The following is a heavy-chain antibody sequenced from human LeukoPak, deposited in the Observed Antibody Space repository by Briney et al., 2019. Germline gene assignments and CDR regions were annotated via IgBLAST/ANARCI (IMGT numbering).Heavy chain of an antibody. CDR3: AKVRDGYNAFDY. V-gene: IGHV3-23*01. D-gene: IGHD5-24*01. CDR2: ISGTGADT. J-gene: IGHJ4*02. CDR1: GFTFNTYA. Sequence: GGSLRLSCAASGFTFNTYAMIWVRQAPGKGLEWVSSISGTGADTFYADSGQGRFTISRDNSKNTLYLQMNSLRAEDTAVYYCAKVRDGYNAFDYWGQGTLVTVSS.